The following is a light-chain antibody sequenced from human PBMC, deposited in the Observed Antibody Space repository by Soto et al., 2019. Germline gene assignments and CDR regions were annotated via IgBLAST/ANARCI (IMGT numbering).Light chain of an antibody. CDR3: CSHAGSYPL. CDR2: DVS. J-gene: IGLJ1*01. CDR1: SSDVGGYNY. Sequence: QSVLTQPRSVSGSPGQSVTISCTGTSSDVGGYNYVSWYQQHPGKAPKLMIYDVSKRPSGVPDRFSGSKSGNTASLTISGLQAEDGADYYCCSHAGSYPLFGTGTKVTVL. V-gene: IGLV2-11*01.